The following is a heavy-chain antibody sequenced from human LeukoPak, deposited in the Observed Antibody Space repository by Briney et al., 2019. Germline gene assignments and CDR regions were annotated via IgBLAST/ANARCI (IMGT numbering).Heavy chain of an antibody. D-gene: IGHD4-11*01. J-gene: IGHJ6*03. V-gene: IGHV3-66*01. CDR2: IYSGGST. CDR1: GFTVSSNY. Sequence: GGSLRLSCAASGFTVSSNYMSWVRQAPGKGLEWVSIIYSGGSTYYADSVKGRFTISRDNSKNTLYLQMNSLRAEDTAVYYCARDRTGQQLTSRKEYYYMDVWGKGTTVTISS. CDR3: ARDRTGQQLTSRKEYYYMDV.